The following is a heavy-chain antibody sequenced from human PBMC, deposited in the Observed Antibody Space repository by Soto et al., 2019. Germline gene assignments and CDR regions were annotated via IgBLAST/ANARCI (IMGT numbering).Heavy chain of an antibody. J-gene: IGHJ4*02. Sequence: EVQLLESGGGLVQPGGSLRLSCAASGFTFSSYAMSWVRQAPGKGLEWGSAISGSGGSTYYADSVKGRFTISRDNSKNTMYLQMNSLRAEDTAVYYCAKVLGGYCSGGRCYPVLDYWGQGTLVTVSS. D-gene: IGHD2-15*01. CDR3: AKVLGGYCSGGRCYPVLDY. V-gene: IGHV3-23*01. CDR1: GFTFSSYA. CDR2: ISGSGGST.